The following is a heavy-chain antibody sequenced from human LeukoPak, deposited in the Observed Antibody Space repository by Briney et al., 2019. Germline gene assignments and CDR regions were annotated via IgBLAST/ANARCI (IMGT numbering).Heavy chain of an antibody. CDR1: GYSFTSYW. CDR3: ARLGDCSSTSCAPRDQYYYYGMDV. CDR2: IDPSDPYT. Sequence: GESLKISCKGSGYSFTSYWISWVRQMPGKGLEWMGRIDPSDPYTNYSPSFQGHVTISADKSISTAYLQWSSLKASDTAMYYCARLGDCSSTSCAPRDQYYYYGMDVWGKGTTVTVSS. D-gene: IGHD2-2*01. J-gene: IGHJ6*04. V-gene: IGHV5-10-1*01.